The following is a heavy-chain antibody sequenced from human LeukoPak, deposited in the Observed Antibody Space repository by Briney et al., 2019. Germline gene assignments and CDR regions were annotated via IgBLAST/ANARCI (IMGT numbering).Heavy chain of an antibody. D-gene: IGHD1-1*01. Sequence: SETLSLTCTVSGGSISSYYWTWIRQPAGKGLEWIGRISTSGITNYNPSLTSRVTMSVDTSKIDLSLKLSSVTAADTAVYYCAREGTSSLSVRGQGTLVTVSS. V-gene: IGHV4-4*07. CDR2: ISTSGIT. CDR1: GGSISSYY. CDR3: AREGTSSLSV. J-gene: IGHJ4*02.